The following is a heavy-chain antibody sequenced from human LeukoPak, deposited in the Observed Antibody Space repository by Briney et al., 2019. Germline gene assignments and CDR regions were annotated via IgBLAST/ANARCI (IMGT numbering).Heavy chain of an antibody. CDR2: INPSGGST. CDR3: ARDSPTVAGTIDY. V-gene: IGHV1-46*01. CDR1: GYTVTSYG. Sequence: ASVKVSCKASGYTVTSYGISWVRQAPGQGLEWRGIINPSGGSTSYAQKFQGRVTMTRDMSTSTVYMELSSLRSEDTAVYYCARDSPTVAGTIDYWGQGTLVTVSS. D-gene: IGHD6-19*01. J-gene: IGHJ4*02.